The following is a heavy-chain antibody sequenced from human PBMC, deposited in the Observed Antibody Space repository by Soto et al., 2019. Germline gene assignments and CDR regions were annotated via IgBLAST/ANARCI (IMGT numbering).Heavy chain of an antibody. D-gene: IGHD3-3*01. CDR2: INCGNGNT. V-gene: IGHV1-3*01. CDR1: GYTFTSYA. J-gene: IGHJ4*02. CDR3: AREHDFWSGYSFDF. Sequence: GASVKVSCKASGYTFTSYAIQWVRQAPGQRLEWMGWINCGNGNTKYSEKVQGRFTITSDTFASIAYMELSSLTSEDTAVYYCAREHDFWSGYSFDFWGQGTVVTVSS.